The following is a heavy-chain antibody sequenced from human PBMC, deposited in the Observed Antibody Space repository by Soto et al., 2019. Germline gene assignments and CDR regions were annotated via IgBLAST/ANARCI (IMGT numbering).Heavy chain of an antibody. CDR3: ARGELRWGYNWNYLGGWFDP. CDR1: GGSISSYY. CDR2: IYYSGST. V-gene: IGHV4-59*01. D-gene: IGHD1-7*01. Sequence: SSETLSLTCTVSGGSISSYYWSWIRQPPGKGLEWIGYIYYSGSTNYNPSLKSRVTISVDTSKNQFSLKLSSVTAADTAVYYCARGELRWGYNWNYLGGWFDPWGQGTLVTVSS. J-gene: IGHJ5*02.